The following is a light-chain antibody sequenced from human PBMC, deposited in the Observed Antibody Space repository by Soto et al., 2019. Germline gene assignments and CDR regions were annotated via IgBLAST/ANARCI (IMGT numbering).Light chain of an antibody. Sequence: NFMLTQAHSVSESPGKTVTISCTRSSGSIASNYVQWYQQRPGSAPTTVIYEDNQRPSGVPDRFSGSIDSSSKSASLTISGLKTEDEADYYCQSYDSSNHVVFGGGTKLTVL. CDR1: SGSIASNY. CDR2: EDN. J-gene: IGLJ2*01. CDR3: QSYDSSNHVV. V-gene: IGLV6-57*04.